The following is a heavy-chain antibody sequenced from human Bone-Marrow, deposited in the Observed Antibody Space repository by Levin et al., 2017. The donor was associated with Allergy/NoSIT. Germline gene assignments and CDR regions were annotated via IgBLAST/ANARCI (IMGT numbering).Heavy chain of an antibody. CDR1: GFRFGDNA. J-gene: IGHJ5*02. Sequence: GGSLRLSCTASGFRFGDNAISWFRQAPGKGLEWLGFIRSKAFGGTAEYAASVKGRFTISRDDSKTTAYLQIHSLKTQDTAVYFCAGSAFYYGSGSFYNDNWFDPWGQGIQVTVSS. CDR3: AGSAFYYGSGSFYNDNWFDP. CDR2: IRSKAFGGTA. V-gene: IGHV3-49*03. D-gene: IGHD3-10*01.